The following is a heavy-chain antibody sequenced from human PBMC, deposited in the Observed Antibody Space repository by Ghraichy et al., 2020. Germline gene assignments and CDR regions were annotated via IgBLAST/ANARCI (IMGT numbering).Heavy chain of an antibody. V-gene: IGHV4-34*01. D-gene: IGHD2-21*02. CDR1: GGPFNGHY. CDR3: ARGLRVVVLTDSSSWFDH. J-gene: IGHJ5*02. CDR2: INHSGSA. Sequence: SETLSLTCAVYGGPFNGHYWTWIRQLPGKGLEWIGEINHSGSATYKPSLRGRVTMSVDTSKNQFSLKLNSLTAADTVVYFCARGLRVVVLTDSSSWFDHWGQGTPVTVSS.